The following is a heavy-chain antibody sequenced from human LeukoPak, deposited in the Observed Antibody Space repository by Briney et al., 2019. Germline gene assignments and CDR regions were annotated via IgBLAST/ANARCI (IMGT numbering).Heavy chain of an antibody. CDR2: TYSDSST. V-gene: IGHV3-53*01. CDR1: GFTVSNNC. J-gene: IGHJ3*02. CDR3: VRKNRDFPAAFDI. Sequence: PGGSLRLSCAASGFTVSNNCMSWVRQAPGKGLEWVSITYSDSSTNYADSVKGRFTISRDTSQNTLSLQMNSLRAEDTAVYYCVRKNRDFPAAFDIWGQGTVVTVSS. D-gene: IGHD2-21*02.